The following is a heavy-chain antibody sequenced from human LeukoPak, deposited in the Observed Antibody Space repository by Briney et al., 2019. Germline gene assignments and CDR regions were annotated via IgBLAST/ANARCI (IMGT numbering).Heavy chain of an antibody. CDR2: IWYDGSKK. D-gene: IGHD3-10*01. Sequence: GGSLRLSCAASGFIFRSYGMHWVRQAPDKGLEWVAFIWYDGSKKFYAESVKGRFTISRDNSKNTLYLQMNSLRAEDTAVYYCARDYLLDYWGQGTLVTVSS. J-gene: IGHJ4*02. V-gene: IGHV3-33*08. CDR3: ARDYLLDY. CDR1: GFIFRSYG.